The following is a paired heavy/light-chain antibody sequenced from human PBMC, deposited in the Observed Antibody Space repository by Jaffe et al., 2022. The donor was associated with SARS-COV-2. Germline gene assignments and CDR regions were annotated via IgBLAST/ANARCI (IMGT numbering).Light chain of an antibody. Sequence: DVVMTQSPLSLPVTLGQPASISCRSSQSLVYSDGNTYLNWFQQRPGQSPRRLIYKVSNRDSGVPDRFSGSGSGTDFTLKISRVEAEDVGVYYCMQGTHWPPSWTFGQGTKVEIK. J-gene: IGKJ1*01. CDR3: MQGTHWPPSWT. CDR2: KVS. V-gene: IGKV2-30*01. CDR1: QSLVYSDGNTY.
Heavy chain of an antibody. CDR3: ARLDGEPKYGSGSSYYYYYYMDV. CDR2: IYYSGST. V-gene: IGHV4-39*01. CDR1: GGSISSSSYY. D-gene: IGHD3-10*01. J-gene: IGHJ6*03. Sequence: QLQLQESGPGLVKPSETLSLTCTVSGGSISSSSYYWGWIRQPPGKGLEWIGSIYYSGSTYYNPSLKSRVTISVDTSKNQFSLKLSSVTAADTAVYYCARLDGEPKYGSGSSYYYYYYMDVWGKGTTVTVSS.